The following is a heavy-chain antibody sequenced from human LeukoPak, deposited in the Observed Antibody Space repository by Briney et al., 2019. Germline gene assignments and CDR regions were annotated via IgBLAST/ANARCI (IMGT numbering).Heavy chain of an antibody. CDR3: ARLGLWFGEP. D-gene: IGHD3-10*01. J-gene: IGHJ4*02. CDR1: GGSISSYY. Sequence: SETLSLTCTVSGGSISSYYWSWIRQPPGKGLEWIGEINHSGSTNYNPSLKSRVTISVDTSKNQFSLKLSSVTAADTAVYYCARLGLWFGEPWGQGTLVTVSS. CDR2: INHSGST. V-gene: IGHV4-34*01.